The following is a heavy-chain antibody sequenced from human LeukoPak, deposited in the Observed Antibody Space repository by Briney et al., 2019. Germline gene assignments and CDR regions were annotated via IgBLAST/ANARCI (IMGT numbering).Heavy chain of an antibody. CDR1: GFPFSVYW. CDR2: IKGDGSVQ. J-gene: IGHJ6*04. Sequence: GGSLRLSCTASGFPFSVYWISWVRQAPGKGLEWVGNIKGDGSVQDYADSVKGRFTISRDNAKNLVYLQMNSLRVDDTAIYYCVGQLLRAVWGKGTTVTVSS. D-gene: IGHD2-2*01. V-gene: IGHV3-7*01. CDR3: VGQLLRAV.